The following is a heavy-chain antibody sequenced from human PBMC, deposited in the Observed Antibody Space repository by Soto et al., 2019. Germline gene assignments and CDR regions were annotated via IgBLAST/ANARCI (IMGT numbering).Heavy chain of an antibody. CDR2: INAGNGNT. CDR3: AREGKQLVGYYGMDV. Sequence: ASVKVSCKASGYTFTSYAMHWVRQAPGQRLEWMGWINAGNGNTKYSQKFQGRVTITRDTSASTAYMELSSLRSEDTAVYYCAREGKQLVGYYGMDVWGQGTTVTVS. V-gene: IGHV1-3*01. J-gene: IGHJ6*02. D-gene: IGHD6-6*01. CDR1: GYTFTSYA.